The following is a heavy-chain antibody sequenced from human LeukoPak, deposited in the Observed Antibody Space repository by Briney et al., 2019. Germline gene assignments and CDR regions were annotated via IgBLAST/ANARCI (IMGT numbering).Heavy chain of an antibody. V-gene: IGHV6-1*01. CDR2: TYYRSKWYN. J-gene: IGHJ4*02. CDR3: ARASLGPDYYGSGSYPNYFDY. D-gene: IGHD3-10*01. Sequence: SQTLSLTCAISGDSVSSNSAAWNWIRQSPSRGLEWLGRTYYRSKWYNDYAVSVKSRITINPDTSKNQFSLQLNSVTPEDTAVYYCARASLGPDYYGSGSYPNYFDYWGQGTLVTVST. CDR1: GDSVSSNSAA.